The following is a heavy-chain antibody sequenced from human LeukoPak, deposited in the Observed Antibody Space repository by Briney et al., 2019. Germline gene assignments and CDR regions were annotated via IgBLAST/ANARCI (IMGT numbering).Heavy chain of an antibody. CDR2: ITDTGTSI. CDR1: GFTFSGYY. Sequence: PGGSLRLSCAASGFTFSGYYMSWIRQAPGKGLEWLSYITDTGTSIYADSVKGRFTISRDDARNSVYLQMNSLRAEDTAVYYCAKEIQWLGVRYYYYYMDVWGKGTTVTVSS. D-gene: IGHD6-19*01. V-gene: IGHV3-11*04. CDR3: AKEIQWLGVRYYYYYMDV. J-gene: IGHJ6*03.